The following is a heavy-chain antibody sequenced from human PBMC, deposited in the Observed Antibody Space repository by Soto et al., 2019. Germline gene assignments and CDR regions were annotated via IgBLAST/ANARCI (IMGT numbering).Heavy chain of an antibody. CDR2: FDPEDGET. CDR1: GYTLTELS. V-gene: IGHV1-24*01. CDR3: ATALSVPAAGNAEYFHEYFQH. D-gene: IGHD6-13*01. Sequence: QVQLVQSGAEVKKPGASVKVSCKVSGYTLTELSMHWVRQAPGKGLEWMGGFDPEDGETLYAQKFQGRVTMNEDTSTDTAYMELSSVISEDTAVYYCATALSVPAAGNAEYFHEYFQHWGQGTLVTVSS. J-gene: IGHJ1*01.